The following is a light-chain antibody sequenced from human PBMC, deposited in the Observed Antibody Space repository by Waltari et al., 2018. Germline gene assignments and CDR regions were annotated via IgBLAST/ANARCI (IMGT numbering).Light chain of an antibody. CDR1: QNVYTN. CDR2: RAS. J-gene: IGKJ1*01. Sequence: EVVVTQSPYTLSLSPGETATLSCRASQNVYTNIGWYQQKPGQPPRLLIYRASSRDTGVPARFSGSGSGTEFTLTINSLQSEDFAIYYCQQYNNWRTTFGQGTRVEI. V-gene: IGKV3-15*01. CDR3: QQYNNWRTT.